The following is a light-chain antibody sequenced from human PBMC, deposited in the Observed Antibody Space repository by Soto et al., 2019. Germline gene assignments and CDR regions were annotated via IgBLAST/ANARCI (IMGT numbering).Light chain of an antibody. Sequence: EIVMTQSPATLSVSPGERATLSCRAGQSVSSNLSWYQQKPVQAPRLLIYGASTRAPGIPDRFSAGGSGTEFTLTISSLQSEDFALYYCQQYYNWPRTFGQGTKVDIK. CDR2: GAS. CDR3: QQYYNWPRT. CDR1: QSVSSN. V-gene: IGKV3-15*01. J-gene: IGKJ1*01.